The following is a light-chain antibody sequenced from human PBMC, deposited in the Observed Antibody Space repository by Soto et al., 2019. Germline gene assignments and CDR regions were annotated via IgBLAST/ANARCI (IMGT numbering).Light chain of an antibody. V-gene: IGKV3-20*01. CDR3: QQYGTSLSLT. CDR1: QSFSSNY. CDR2: AAS. J-gene: IGKJ4*01. Sequence: EIVLTQSPDTLSLSPGERATLSCRASQSFSSNYLGWYQQKPGQAPRLLIYAASSRVTGIPDRFSGSGSGTDFTLTISRLEPEDFAVYYCQQYGTSLSLTFGGGTKVEIK.